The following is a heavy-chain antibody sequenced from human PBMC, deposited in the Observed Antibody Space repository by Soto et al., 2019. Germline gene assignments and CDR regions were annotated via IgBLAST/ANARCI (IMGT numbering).Heavy chain of an antibody. J-gene: IGHJ4*02. CDR2: IGPESGAT. CDR3: GRGRSGQIVVFY. D-gene: IGHD1-26*01. CDR1: GYTFTGHY. V-gene: IGHV1-2*02. Sequence: GAPVQVSCKASGYTFTGHYIPWVRQAPEQGPEWMGEIGPESGATRYAQKFQGRVTMTRDTSITTVYMELKNLSPDDTAVYYCGRGRSGQIVVFYWGQGTPVTVSS.